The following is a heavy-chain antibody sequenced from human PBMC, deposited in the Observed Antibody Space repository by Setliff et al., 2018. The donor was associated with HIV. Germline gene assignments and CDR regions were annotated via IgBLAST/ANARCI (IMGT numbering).Heavy chain of an antibody. J-gene: IGHJ4*02. Sequence: LSLTCAVYNGSFSGYYWTWIRQPPGKGLEWIGEINDSGSTNYSPSLKSRVTISVDPSKNQFSLKLSSVTAADTAVYYCARSRGTQQEEYYFDYWGPGTLVTSPQ. CDR3: ARSRGTQQEEYYFDY. D-gene: IGHD5-12*01. CDR2: INDSGST. CDR1: NGSFSGYY. V-gene: IGHV4-34*01.